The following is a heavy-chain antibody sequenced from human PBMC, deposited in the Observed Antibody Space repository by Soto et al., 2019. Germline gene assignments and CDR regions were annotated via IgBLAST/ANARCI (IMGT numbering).Heavy chain of an antibody. CDR2: IWYDGSNK. Sequence: QVQLVESGGGVVQPGRSLRLSCAASGFTFSSYGMHWVRQAPGKGLEWVAVIWYDGSNKYYADSVKGRFTISRDNSKNTLYLQIKSLRAEDTAVYYCAREHKQHHFDPWGQGTLVTVSS. V-gene: IGHV3-33*01. D-gene: IGHD6-13*01. CDR1: GFTFSSYG. J-gene: IGHJ5*02. CDR3: AREHKQHHFDP.